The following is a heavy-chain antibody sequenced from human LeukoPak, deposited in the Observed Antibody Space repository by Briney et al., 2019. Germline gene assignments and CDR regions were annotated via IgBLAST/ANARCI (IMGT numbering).Heavy chain of an antibody. V-gene: IGHV3-21*01. CDR1: GFTFSSYS. J-gene: IGHJ4*02. CDR3: ARGREHSSSPSDY. D-gene: IGHD6-6*01. Sequence: GGSLRLSCAASGFTFSSYSMNWVRQAPGKGLEWVSSISSSSSYIYYADSVKGRFTISRDNAKNSLYLQMNSLRAEDTAVYYCARGREHSSSPSDYWGQGTLVTVSS. CDR2: ISSSSSYI.